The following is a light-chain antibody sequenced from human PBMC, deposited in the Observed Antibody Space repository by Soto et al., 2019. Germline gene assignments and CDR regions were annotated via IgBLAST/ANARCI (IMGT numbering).Light chain of an antibody. J-gene: IGLJ1*01. CDR3: SSYTSTNTPYV. V-gene: IGLV2-14*01. CDR1: SSDVGAYNF. CDR2: EVT. Sequence: QSALTQPASVSGSPGQSITISCTRSSSDVGAYNFVSWYQHHPGRAPKLTLYEVTTRPSGVSSRFSGSKSGNTASLTISGLQADDEATYYCSSYTSTNTPYVFGTGTKLTVL.